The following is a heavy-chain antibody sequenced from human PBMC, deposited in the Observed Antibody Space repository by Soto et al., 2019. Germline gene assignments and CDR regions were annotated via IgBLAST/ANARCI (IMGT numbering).Heavy chain of an antibody. V-gene: IGHV4-59*08. CDR2: ICYSGST. CDR1: GGYISSYY. CDR3: ARHNAYGDQIFDY. J-gene: IGHJ4*02. Sequence: PSETLSLTCTVSGGYISSYYWSWIRQPPGKGLEWIGYICYSGSTNYNPSLKSRVTISVDTSKNQFSLKLSSVTAADTAVYYCARHNAYGDQIFDYWGQGTLVTVSS. D-gene: IGHD4-17*01.